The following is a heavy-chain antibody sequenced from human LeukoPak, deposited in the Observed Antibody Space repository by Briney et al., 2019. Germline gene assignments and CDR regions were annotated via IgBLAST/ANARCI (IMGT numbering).Heavy chain of an antibody. CDR1: GFTFSSYE. Sequence: PGGSLRLSCAVSGFTFSSYEMNWVRQAPGMGLEWLSCISSSGGTFYYADSVKGRFTVSRDNAKNSLYLQMNSLRAEDTAVYYCARISSWYKGGFDSWGQGTLVTVSS. V-gene: IGHV3-48*03. D-gene: IGHD6-13*01. CDR3: ARISSWYKGGFDS. J-gene: IGHJ4*02. CDR2: ISSSGGTF.